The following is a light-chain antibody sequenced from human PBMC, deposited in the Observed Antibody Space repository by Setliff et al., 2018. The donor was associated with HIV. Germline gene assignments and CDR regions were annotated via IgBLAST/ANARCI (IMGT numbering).Light chain of an antibody. CDR3: SSYTSTTPLYV. CDR2: DVN. V-gene: IGLV2-14*03. Sequence: ALTQPASVSGSPGQPITISCTGTSSDVGTYNFVSWYQQHPGKAPKLLIYDVNNRPSGVSNRFSGSKSGNTASLTISGLQAEDEADYHCSSYTSTTPLYVFGAGTKVTVL. J-gene: IGLJ1*01. CDR1: SSDVGTYNF.